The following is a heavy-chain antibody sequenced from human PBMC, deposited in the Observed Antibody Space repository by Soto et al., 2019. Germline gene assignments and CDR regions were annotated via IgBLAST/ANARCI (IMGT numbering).Heavy chain of an antibody. J-gene: IGHJ4*02. CDR3: ARGHTTYGDSLDY. Sequence: QVRLVEPGGGVVRPGRSLRLACAASGFTFSSFPMHWVRQAPGKGLEWVAVVSYDGNNEYYADSVKGRFTISRDNSRTTLFLQMNSLRVEDTALYYCARGHTTYGDSLDYWGQGALVTVSS. CDR2: VSYDGNNE. D-gene: IGHD4-17*01. CDR1: GFTFSSFP. V-gene: IGHV3-30-3*01.